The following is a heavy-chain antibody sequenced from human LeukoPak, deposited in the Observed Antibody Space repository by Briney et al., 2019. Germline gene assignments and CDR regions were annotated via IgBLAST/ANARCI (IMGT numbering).Heavy chain of an antibody. D-gene: IGHD2-2*01. V-gene: IGHV4-34*01. CDR1: GGSFSGCY. J-gene: IGHJ5*02. CDR3: TRDASSRPGNWFDP. Sequence: PSETLSLTCAVYGGSFSGCYWSWIRQPPGKGLEWIGSIYYSGSTYYNPSFKSRVTISVDTSKNQFSLKLSSVTAADTAMYYCTRDASSRPGNWFDPWGQGTLVTVSS. CDR2: IYYSGST.